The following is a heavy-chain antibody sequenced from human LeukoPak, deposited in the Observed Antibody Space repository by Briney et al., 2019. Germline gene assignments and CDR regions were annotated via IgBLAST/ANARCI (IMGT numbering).Heavy chain of an antibody. J-gene: IGHJ5*02. CDR1: GGSISSSY. CDR3: AKTRSSPSWFDP. V-gene: IGHV4-4*07. Sequence: SETLSLTCTVSGGSISSSYWSWIRQPAGKGLEWIGRIYTNGGINYNPSLKSRVTISFDKSQNQLSLRLSSVTAADTAVYYCAKTRSSPSWFDPWGQGTLVTVSS. CDR2: IYTNGGI.